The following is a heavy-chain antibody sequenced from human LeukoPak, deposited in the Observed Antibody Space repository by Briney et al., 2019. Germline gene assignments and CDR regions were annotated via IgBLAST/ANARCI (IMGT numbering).Heavy chain of an antibody. Sequence: PSQTLSLTCTVSGGSINGGNYYWTWIRQPAGKGLEWIGRISPSGSTNYNPSLTSRVTISVDTSKNQFSLKLSFVTAADTAVYFCARGRVSSSTWYSTYYYYFYMDVWGKGTTVTVSS. CDR2: ISPSGST. J-gene: IGHJ6*03. D-gene: IGHD4-11*01. V-gene: IGHV4-61*02. CDR1: GGSINGGNYY. CDR3: ARGRVSSSTWYSTYYYYFYMDV.